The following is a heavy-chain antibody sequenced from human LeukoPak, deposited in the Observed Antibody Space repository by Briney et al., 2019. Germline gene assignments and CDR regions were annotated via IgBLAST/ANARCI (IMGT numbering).Heavy chain of an antibody. CDR3: ARARVRAARPEDY. V-gene: IGHV1-2*02. CDR2: INPNSGGT. Sequence: ASVKVSCKASGYTFSGYYIHWVRQAPGQGLEWMGWINPNSGGTNYAQKFQGRVTMTRDTSISTAYMELSRLRSDDTAVYYCARARVRAARPEDYWGQGTLVTVSS. J-gene: IGHJ4*02. CDR1: GYTFSGYY. D-gene: IGHD6-6*01.